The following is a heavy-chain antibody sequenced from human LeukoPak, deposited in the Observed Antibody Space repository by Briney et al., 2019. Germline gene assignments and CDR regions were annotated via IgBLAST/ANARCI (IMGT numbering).Heavy chain of an antibody. CDR2: ISGSGGST. D-gene: IGHD6-13*01. CDR3: AKAPRRIAAAGTGSEFGY. J-gene: IGHJ4*02. Sequence: GGSLRLSCAASGFTFNSYAMSWVRQAPGKGLEWVSSISGSGGSTYYADSVKGRFTISRDNSKNTVYLQMNSLRAEDTAVYYCAKAPRRIAAAGTGSEFGYWGQGTLVTVSS. CDR1: GFTFNSYA. V-gene: IGHV3-23*01.